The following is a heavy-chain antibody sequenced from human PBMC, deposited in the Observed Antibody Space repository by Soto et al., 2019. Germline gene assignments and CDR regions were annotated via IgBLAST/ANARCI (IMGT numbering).Heavy chain of an antibody. CDR1: GFTFSSYR. CDR3: AIYLGLYDILTGWV. J-gene: IGHJ6*04. Sequence: EVQLVESGGGLVKPGGSLRLSCAASGFTFSSYRMNWVRQAPGKGLEWVSSISSSSSYIYYADSVKGRFTISRDNDKNSLYLHRNILRAEYTAVDYFAIYLGLYDILTGWVWCKGTTVTVSS. V-gene: IGHV3-21*01. D-gene: IGHD3-9*01. CDR2: ISSSSSYI.